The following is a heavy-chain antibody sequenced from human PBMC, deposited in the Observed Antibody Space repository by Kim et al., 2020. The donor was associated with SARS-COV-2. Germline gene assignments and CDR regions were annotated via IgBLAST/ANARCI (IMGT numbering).Heavy chain of an antibody. Sequence: GGSLILSCEASGFTFTSYAMTWVRQAPGKGLEWVASIGITGGNTYYADSVKGRFTISRDNSRDTLFLHMNSLRAEDTAVYYCTKRTSGAWPFDYWGQGTLVTVSS. V-gene: IGHV3-23*01. CDR1: GFTFTSYA. CDR3: TKRTSGAWPFDY. D-gene: IGHD2-2*01. CDR2: IGITGGNT. J-gene: IGHJ4*02.